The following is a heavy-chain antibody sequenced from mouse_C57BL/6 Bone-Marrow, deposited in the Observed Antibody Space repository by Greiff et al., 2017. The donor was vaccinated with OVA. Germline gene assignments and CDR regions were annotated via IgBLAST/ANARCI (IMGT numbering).Heavy chain of an antibody. Sequence: EVQLQQSGAELVRPGASVKLSCTASGFNIKDDYMHWVKQRPEQGLEWIGWIDPENGDTEYASKFQGKATITAATSSNTAYLQLSSLTSEDTAVYYCTDWSALFAYWGQGTLVTVSA. CDR3: TDWSALFAY. CDR1: GFNIKDDY. V-gene: IGHV14-4*01. D-gene: IGHD4-1*01. J-gene: IGHJ3*01. CDR2: IDPENGDT.